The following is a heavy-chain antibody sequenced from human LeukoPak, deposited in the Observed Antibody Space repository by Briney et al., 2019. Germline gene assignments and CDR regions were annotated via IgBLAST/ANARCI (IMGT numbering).Heavy chain of an antibody. D-gene: IGHD2-8*02. CDR3: ARVAVSGPTGWFDP. V-gene: IGHV3-21*01. CDR1: GFTFSSYS. J-gene: IGHJ5*02. CDR2: ISSSSSYI. Sequence: GGSLRLSCAASGFTFSSYSMNWVRQAPGKGLEWVSSISSSSSYIYYADSVKGRFTISRDNAKNSLYLQMNSLRAEDTAVYYCARVAVSGPTGWFDPWGQGTPVTVSS.